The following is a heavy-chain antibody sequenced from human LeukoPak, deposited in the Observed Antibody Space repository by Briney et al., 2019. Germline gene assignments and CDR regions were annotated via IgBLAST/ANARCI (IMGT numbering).Heavy chain of an antibody. CDR2: ISSSSYI. V-gene: IGHV3-21*01. Sequence: GGSLRLSCAASGFTFSIYSMNWVRQAPGKGLEWVSSISSSSYIYYADSVKGRFTISRDNAKNSLYLQMNSLRAEDTAVYYCARAPGLGSSSWYSYWGQGTLVTVSS. CDR1: GFTFSIYS. CDR3: ARAPGLGSSSWYSY. J-gene: IGHJ4*02. D-gene: IGHD6-13*01.